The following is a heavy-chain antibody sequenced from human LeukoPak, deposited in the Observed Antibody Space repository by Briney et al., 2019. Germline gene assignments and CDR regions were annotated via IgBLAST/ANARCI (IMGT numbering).Heavy chain of an antibody. CDR3: ARQGRAGTTFDY. J-gene: IGHJ4*02. CDR2: IYYSGST. CDR1: GGSISSSSYY. Sequence: PSGTLSLTCTVSGGSISSSSYYWGWIRQPPGKGLEWIGSIYYSGSTYYNPSLKSRVTISVDTSKNQFSLKLNSVTAADTAVYYCARQGRAGTTFDYWGQGTLVTVSS. D-gene: IGHD6-19*01. V-gene: IGHV4-39*07.